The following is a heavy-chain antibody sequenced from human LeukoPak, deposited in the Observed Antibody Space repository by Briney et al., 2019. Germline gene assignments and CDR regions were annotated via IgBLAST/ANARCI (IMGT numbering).Heavy chain of an antibody. V-gene: IGHV1-46*01. CDR2: INPSGGST. D-gene: IGHD3-22*01. Sequence: GASVKVSCKASGYTFTSYYMHWVRQAPGQGLEWMGIINPSGGSTSYAQKFQGRVTMTRDMSTSTVYMELSSLGSEDTAVYYCARDYYDSSGYYYYMDVWGKGTTVTVSS. CDR3: ARDYYDSSGYYYYMDV. J-gene: IGHJ6*03. CDR1: GYTFTSYY.